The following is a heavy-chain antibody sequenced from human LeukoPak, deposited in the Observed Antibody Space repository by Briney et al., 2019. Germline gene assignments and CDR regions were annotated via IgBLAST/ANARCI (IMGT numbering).Heavy chain of an antibody. J-gene: IGHJ5*02. Sequence: SETLSLTCTVSGGSISSYYWSWIRQPPGKGLEWIGYIYYSGSTKYNPSLKSRVTISLDTSKNQVSLKLSSVTVADTAVYYCARLEFRGSGSYYNWFDPWGQEPWSPSPQ. CDR3: ARLEFRGSGSYYNWFDP. CDR2: IYYSGST. CDR1: GGSISSYY. D-gene: IGHD3-10*01. V-gene: IGHV4-59*08.